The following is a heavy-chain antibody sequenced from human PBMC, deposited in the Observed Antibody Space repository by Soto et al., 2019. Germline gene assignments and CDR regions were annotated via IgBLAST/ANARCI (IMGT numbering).Heavy chain of an antibody. D-gene: IGHD6-13*01. Sequence: QITLKESGPTLVKPTQTLTLTCTFSGFSLSTSGVGVGWIRQPPGKALEWLALIYWNDDKRYSPSLKSRLTITKDTSKNQVVLKMTYMDPVDTATYYCAHRLAAADFDYWGQGTLVTVSS. V-gene: IGHV2-5*01. CDR2: IYWNDDK. CDR3: AHRLAAADFDY. J-gene: IGHJ4*02. CDR1: GFSLSTSGVG.